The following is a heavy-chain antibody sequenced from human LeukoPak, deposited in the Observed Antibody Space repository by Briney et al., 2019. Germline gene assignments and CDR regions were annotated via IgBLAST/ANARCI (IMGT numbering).Heavy chain of an antibody. Sequence: SETLSLTCTVSGGSISSYYWSWIRQPPGKGLEWIGYIYYSGSTNYNPSLKSRVTISVDTSKNQFSLKLSSVTAADTAVYYCARDRAVWYYYMDVWGKGTTVTVSS. CDR2: IYYSGST. V-gene: IGHV4-59*01. CDR3: ARDRAVWYYYMDV. J-gene: IGHJ6*03. D-gene: IGHD2-21*01. CDR1: GGSISSYY.